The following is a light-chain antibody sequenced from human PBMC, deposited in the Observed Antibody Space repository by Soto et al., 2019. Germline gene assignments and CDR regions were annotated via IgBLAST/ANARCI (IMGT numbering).Light chain of an antibody. CDR3: QKYGDSPRK. Sequence: EIVLTQSPVTMSLSPGESATLSFRASRSLDSGQLAWYQQKVGRAPRLLIHDAFMRATGIPDRFSGSGSGTDFTLTIARLEPEDCAVYYCQKYGDSPRKFGQGTRLEIK. V-gene: IGKV3-20*01. CDR2: DAF. J-gene: IGKJ5*01. CDR1: RSLDSGQ.